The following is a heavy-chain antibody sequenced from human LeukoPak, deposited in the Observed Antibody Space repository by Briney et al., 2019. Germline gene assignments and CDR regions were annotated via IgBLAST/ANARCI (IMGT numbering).Heavy chain of an antibody. J-gene: IGHJ4*02. D-gene: IGHD6-19*01. V-gene: IGHV4-34*01. CDR3: ARVGSSGWYFDY. Sequence: SETLSLTCAVYGGSFSGYYWSWIRQPPGKGLEWIGEINHSGGTKYNPSLKSRVTISVDTSKNQFSLKLSSVTAADTAVYYCARVGSSGWYFDYWGQGTLVTVSS. CDR1: GGSFSGYY. CDR2: INHSGGT.